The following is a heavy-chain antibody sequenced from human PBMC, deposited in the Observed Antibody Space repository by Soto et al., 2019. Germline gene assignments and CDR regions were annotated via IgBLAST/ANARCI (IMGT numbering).Heavy chain of an antibody. D-gene: IGHD3-10*01. Sequence: SQSMSLTCIVAAGCLSSYYWSWIRRPAERWLEWIGRIYTSDSTNYNPSLKSRGTMSVDTSKNQCSLKLSSVTAAYKAVYYCARVRRDGSGRSDFNDAFDIWGQGTMVTVSS. CDR3: ARVRRDGSGRSDFNDAFDI. CDR1: AGCLSSYY. J-gene: IGHJ3*02. CDR2: IYTSDST. V-gene: IGHV4-4*07.